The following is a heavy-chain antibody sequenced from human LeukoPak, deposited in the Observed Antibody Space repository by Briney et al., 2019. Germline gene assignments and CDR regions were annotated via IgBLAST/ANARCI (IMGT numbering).Heavy chain of an antibody. V-gene: IGHV4-39*02. CDR2: IYYSGST. CDR3: ARDPEYYYDSSGYYYD. J-gene: IGHJ4*02. D-gene: IGHD3-22*01. Sequence: SETLSLTCTVSGGSISSSSYYWGWIRQPPGKGLEWIGSIYYSGSTYYNPSPKSRVTISVDTSKNQFSLKLSSVTAADTAVYYCARDPEYYYDSSGYYYDWGQGTLVTVSS. CDR1: GGSISSSSYY.